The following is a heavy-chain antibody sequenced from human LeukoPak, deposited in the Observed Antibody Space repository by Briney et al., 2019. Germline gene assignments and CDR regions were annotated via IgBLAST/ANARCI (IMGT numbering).Heavy chain of an antibody. Sequence: ASVKVSCKASGYTFTRYGISWVRQAPGQGLEWMGWISAYNGNTKYVQNLQGRVTMTTDTSTSTAYMDLRSLRSDDTAIYYCARVIGFLSSSTSYGAGVFDIWGQGTMVTVSS. J-gene: IGHJ3*02. CDR2: ISAYNGNT. D-gene: IGHD6-13*01. CDR3: ARVIGFLSSSTSYGAGVFDI. V-gene: IGHV1-18*01. CDR1: GYTFTRYG.